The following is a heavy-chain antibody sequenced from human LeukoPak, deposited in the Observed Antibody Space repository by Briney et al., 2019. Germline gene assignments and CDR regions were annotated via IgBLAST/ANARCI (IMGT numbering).Heavy chain of an antibody. CDR1: GGSISSGSSY. V-gene: IGHV4-61*02. J-gene: IGHJ6*03. CDR2: IYTSGST. Sequence: SQTLSLTCTVSGGSISSGSSYWSWLRQPAGKGLEWIVRIYTSGSTNCNPSLKSRVTISVDTSKNQFSLKLSSVTAADTAVYYCARGYSSSSTLYYYYYYMDVWGKGTTVTVSS. CDR3: ARGYSSSSTLYYYYYYMDV. D-gene: IGHD6-6*01.